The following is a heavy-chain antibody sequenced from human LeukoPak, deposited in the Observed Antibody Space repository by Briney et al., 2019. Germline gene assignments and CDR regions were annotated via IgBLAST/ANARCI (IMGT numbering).Heavy chain of an antibody. J-gene: IGHJ3*02. CDR1: GGSISSGDYY. CDR3: ASPTGSGAFDI. V-gene: IGHV4-30-4*08. CDR2: IYYSGST. Sequence: SETLSLTCTVSGGSISSGDYYWSWIRQPPGKGLEWIGYIYYSGSTYYNPSLKSRVAISVDTSKNQFSLKLSSVTAADTAVYYCASPTGSGAFDIWGQGTMVTVSS. D-gene: IGHD3-10*01.